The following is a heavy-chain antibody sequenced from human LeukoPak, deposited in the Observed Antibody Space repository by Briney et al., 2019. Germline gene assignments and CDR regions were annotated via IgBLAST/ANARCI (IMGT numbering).Heavy chain of an antibody. CDR1: GFTFSDYY. CDR2: ISSSGIYT. Sequence: GGSLRLSCAVSGFTFSDYYMSWIRQAPGKGLEWVSYISSSGIYTNYADSVKGRFTISRDSAKNSLYLQMNSLGAEDTAVYYCARGAYGDYSDYWGQGTLVTVSS. J-gene: IGHJ4*02. D-gene: IGHD4-17*01. V-gene: IGHV3-11*05. CDR3: ARGAYGDYSDY.